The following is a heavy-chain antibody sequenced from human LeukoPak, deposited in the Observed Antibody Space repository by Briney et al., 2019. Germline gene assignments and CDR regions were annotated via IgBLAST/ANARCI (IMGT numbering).Heavy chain of an antibody. CDR3: ARDPCGGDCYSSSDY. CDR2: ISSSSSYI. CDR1: GFTFSSYS. J-gene: IGHJ4*02. V-gene: IGHV3-21*01. D-gene: IGHD2-21*02. Sequence: GGSLRLSCAASGFTFSSYSMNWVRQAPGEGLEWVSSISSSSSYIYYADSMKGRFTISRDNAKNSLYLQMNSLRAEDTAVYYCARDPCGGDCYSSSDYWGQGTLVTVSS.